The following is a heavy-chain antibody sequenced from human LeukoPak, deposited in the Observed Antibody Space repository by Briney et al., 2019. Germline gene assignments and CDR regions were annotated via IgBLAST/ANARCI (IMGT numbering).Heavy chain of an antibody. Sequence: GGSLRLSCAASGFTFNNYAMNWVRQAPGKGLEWVSSICGNCGTAYYVDSVKGRLTISRDNSKNTLYLQMNSLRAEDTAVYYCAKHYCSDASCSVFSFDSWGQGTLVTVSS. V-gene: IGHV3-23*01. CDR1: GFTFNNYA. J-gene: IGHJ4*02. D-gene: IGHD2-2*01. CDR3: AKHYCSDASCSVFSFDS. CDR2: ICGNCGTA.